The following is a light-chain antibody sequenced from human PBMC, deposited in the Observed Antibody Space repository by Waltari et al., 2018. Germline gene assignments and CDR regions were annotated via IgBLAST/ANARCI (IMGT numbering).Light chain of an antibody. CDR2: DAS. CDR3: QQRSNWPPIT. CDR1: QSVSSY. Sequence: EIVLTQSPATLSLSPGERATLSCRASQSVSSYLAWYQQKPGQAPRLLIYDASNKATGIPARFSGGGSGTDFTLTISSLEPEDCAVYYCQQRSNWPPITFGQGTRLEIK. J-gene: IGKJ5*01. V-gene: IGKV3-11*01.